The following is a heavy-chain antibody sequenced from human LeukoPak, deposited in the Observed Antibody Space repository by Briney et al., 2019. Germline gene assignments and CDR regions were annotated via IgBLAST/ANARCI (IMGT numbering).Heavy chain of an antibody. CDR2: ISGSGGST. CDR3: AKETDQYYYYGMDV. J-gene: IGHJ6*02. V-gene: IGHV3-23*01. CDR1: GFTFSSYA. Sequence: GGSLRLSCAASGFTFSSYAMSWARQAPGKGLEWVSAISGSGGSTYYADSVKGRFTISRDNSKNTLCLQMNSLRAEDTAVYYCAKETDQYYYYGMDVWGQGTTVTVSS.